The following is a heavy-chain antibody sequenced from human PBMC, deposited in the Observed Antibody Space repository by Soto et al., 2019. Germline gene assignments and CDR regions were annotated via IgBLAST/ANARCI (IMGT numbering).Heavy chain of an antibody. J-gene: IGHJ2*01. CDR1: GFTFSSYA. V-gene: IGHV3-30-3*01. CDR3: ARDLAYGQNPESYFDL. CDR2: ISYDGSNK. D-gene: IGHD4-17*01. Sequence: QVQLVESGGGVVQPGRSLRLSCAASGFTFSSYAMHWVRQAPGKGLEWVAVISYDGSNKYYADSVKGRFTISRDNSKNTLYLQMNSLRAEDTAVYYCARDLAYGQNPESYFDLWGRGTLVTVSS.